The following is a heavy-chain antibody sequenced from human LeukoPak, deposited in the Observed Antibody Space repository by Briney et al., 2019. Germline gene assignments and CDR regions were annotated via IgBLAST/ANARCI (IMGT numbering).Heavy chain of an antibody. CDR1: GGSISSYY. J-gene: IGHJ4*02. CDR3: ARGGGYTGYDRGALDD. CDR2: IYYSGST. Sequence: PSETLSLTCTVSGGSISSYYWSWIRQPPGKGLEWIGYIYYSGSTNYNPSLKSRVTISVDTSKNQFSLKLSSVTAADTAVYYCARGGGYTGYDRGALDDWGQGTLVTVSS. D-gene: IGHD5-12*01. V-gene: IGHV4-59*08.